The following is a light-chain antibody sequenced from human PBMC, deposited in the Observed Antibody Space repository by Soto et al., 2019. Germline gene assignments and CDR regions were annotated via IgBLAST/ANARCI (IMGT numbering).Light chain of an antibody. Sequence: DIVMTQSPLSLPVTPGGPASISCRSSQSLLHSNGYNYLDWYLQRPGQSPQLLIYLGSNRASGVPDRFSGSGSGTDFSLKFSRVEAEDVGVYYCMEALQTRTFGQGTKVDIK. V-gene: IGKV2-28*01. CDR2: LGS. CDR3: MEALQTRT. CDR1: QSLLHSNGYNY. J-gene: IGKJ1*01.